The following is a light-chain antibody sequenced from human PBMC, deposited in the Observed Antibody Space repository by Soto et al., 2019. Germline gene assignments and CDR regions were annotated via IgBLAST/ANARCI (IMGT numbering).Light chain of an antibody. J-gene: IGLJ2*01. CDR3: QSYASSLGVV. CDR1: SANIGAGSD. V-gene: IGLV1-40*01. CDR2: GNS. Sequence: QSVLTQPPSVSGAPGQRFTISCTGSSANIGAGSDVHWYQQLPGTAPKLLIYGNSNRPSGVPDRFSGSKSGTSSSLAITGLQAEYEADYSCQSYASSLGVVFGGGTKLTVL.